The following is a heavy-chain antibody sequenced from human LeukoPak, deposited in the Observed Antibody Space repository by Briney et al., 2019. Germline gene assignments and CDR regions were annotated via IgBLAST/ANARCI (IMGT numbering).Heavy chain of an antibody. V-gene: IGHV3-30*02. CDR2: IRYDGSNK. CDR3: AKDRTMAADGTYFDY. CDR1: GFTFSGYG. Sequence: GGSLRLSCAASGFTFSGYGIHWVRQAPGKGLEWISFIRYDGSNKYYTDSVKGRFTISRDNSQNTLYLQMNSLRTEDTALYFCAKDRTMAADGTYFDYWGQGTLVTVSS. D-gene: IGHD6-13*01. J-gene: IGHJ4*02.